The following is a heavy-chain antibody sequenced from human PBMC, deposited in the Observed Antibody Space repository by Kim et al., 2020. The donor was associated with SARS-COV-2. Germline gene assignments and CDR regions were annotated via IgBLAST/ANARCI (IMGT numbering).Heavy chain of an antibody. V-gene: IGHV4-59*01. J-gene: IGHJ4*02. CDR1: GGSISNYY. Sequence: SETLSLTCTVSGGSISNYYWSWVRQPPGKGLEWIGYIYYSGSTNYNPSLKSRVTISVDTSKNQISLKLSSVTAADTAMYYCARINADYSSRPFDYWGQGTLVTVSS. CDR3: ARINADYSSRPFDY. CDR2: IYYSGST. D-gene: IGHD4-17*01.